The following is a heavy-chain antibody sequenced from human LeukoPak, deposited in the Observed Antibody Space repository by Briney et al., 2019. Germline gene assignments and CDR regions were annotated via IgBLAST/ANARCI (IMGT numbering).Heavy chain of an antibody. J-gene: IGHJ4*02. CDR1: GFTSSSYA. Sequence: PGGSLRLSCAASGFTSSSYAMHCVRQAPGKGLEYVSAISTNGGSTYYASSVKSRSTISRDNSKNTLYLQLGSLRGEDMAVYDCARAGGAYDYVWGSYRRPFDYWGQGTLVTVSS. CDR3: ARAGGAYDYVWGSYRRPFDY. CDR2: ISTNGGST. V-gene: IGHV3-64*01. D-gene: IGHD3-16*02.